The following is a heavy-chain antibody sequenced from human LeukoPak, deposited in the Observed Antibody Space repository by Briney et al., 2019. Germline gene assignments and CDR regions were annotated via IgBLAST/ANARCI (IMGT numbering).Heavy chain of an antibody. V-gene: IGHV4-61*01. CDR2: IYYSGNT. D-gene: IGHD5-12*01. CDR3: AINPFYSGYDDYYCDY. CDR1: GGSVSSRSYY. J-gene: IGHJ4*02. Sequence: PSETLSLTCTVSGGSVSSRSYYWSWIRQPPGQGLEWIGYIYYSGNTNYNPSLKSRVTISLDTSKNQFSLKLNSVTAADTAVYYCAINPFYSGYDDYYCDYWGQGTLVTVSS.